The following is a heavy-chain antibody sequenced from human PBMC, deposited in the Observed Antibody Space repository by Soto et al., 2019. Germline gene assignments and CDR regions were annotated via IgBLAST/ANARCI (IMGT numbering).Heavy chain of an antibody. D-gene: IGHD2-21*01. Sequence: QVQLQESGPGLVKPSQTLSLTCTVSGGSISSGGYYWSWIRQHPGKGLEWIGYIYYSGSTYYNPSLRSRVTLPVTPLKNRFPLGLGSVPAPDRAVYNWGRVCGGDAHNGRTSWGQGPRFTV. CDR1: GGSISSGGYY. J-gene: IGHJ5*01. V-gene: IGHV4-31*03. CDR3: GRVCGGDAHNGRTS. CDR2: IYYSGST.